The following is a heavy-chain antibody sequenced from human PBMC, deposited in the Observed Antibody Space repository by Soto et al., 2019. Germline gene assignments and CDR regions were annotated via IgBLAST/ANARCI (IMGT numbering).Heavy chain of an antibody. V-gene: IGHV1-69*01. CDR3: ARDSPGGGYYYGMDV. Sequence: QGQLEQSGAEVRKPGSSVKVSCMASGGSFSSYAISWVRQAPGQGLEWMGGIVPVLGTSHSAQKFQGRVTFSTDDSTTTAYMELSSLRSEDTAVYYCARDSPGGGYYYGMDVWGQGTTVTVSS. CDR2: IVPVLGTS. D-gene: IGHD3-16*01. J-gene: IGHJ6*02. CDR1: GGSFSSYA.